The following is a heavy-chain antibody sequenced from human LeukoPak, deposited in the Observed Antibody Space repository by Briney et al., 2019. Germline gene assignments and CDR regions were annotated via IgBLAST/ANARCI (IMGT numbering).Heavy chain of an antibody. J-gene: IGHJ1*01. D-gene: IGHD3-10*01. CDR3: ARGPYGSGSYSSEYFQN. Sequence: ASVKVSCKASGYTFTSYYMHWVRQAPGQGLEWMGIINPSGGSTSYAQKFQGRVTMTRDTSTSTVYMELSSLRSEDTAVYYCARGPYGSGSYSSEYFQNWGQGTLVTVSS. CDR2: INPSGGST. CDR1: GYTFTSYY. V-gene: IGHV1-46*01.